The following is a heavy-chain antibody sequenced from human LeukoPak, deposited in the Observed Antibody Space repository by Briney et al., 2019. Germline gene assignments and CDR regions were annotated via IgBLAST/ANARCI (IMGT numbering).Heavy chain of an antibody. CDR2: INPSGGST. CDR1: GYTFTSYY. D-gene: IGHD3-22*01. Sequence: EASVTVSCKASGYTFTSYYMHWVRQAPGQGLEWMGIINPSGGSTSYAQKFQGRVTMTRDTSTSTVYMELSSLRSEDTAVYYCAILSGYDSYYYYGMDVWGQGTTVTVSS. V-gene: IGHV1-46*01. CDR3: AILSGYDSYYYYGMDV. J-gene: IGHJ6*02.